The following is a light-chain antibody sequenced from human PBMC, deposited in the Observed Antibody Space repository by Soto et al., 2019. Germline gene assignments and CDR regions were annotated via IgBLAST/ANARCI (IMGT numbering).Light chain of an antibody. J-gene: IGKJ4*01. CDR3: QQYGSSPLT. Sequence: EIVLTQSPGTLSLSPGERATLSCRASQSVSSSFLAWYQHKPGQAPRLLIYGASSRATGIPDRFSGSGSGTDFTLTISRLEPEDFAVYYCQQYGSSPLTFGGGTKLDIK. CDR2: GAS. V-gene: IGKV3-20*01. CDR1: QSVSSSF.